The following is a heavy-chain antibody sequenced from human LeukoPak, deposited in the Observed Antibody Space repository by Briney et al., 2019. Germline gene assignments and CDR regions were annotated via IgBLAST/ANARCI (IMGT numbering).Heavy chain of an antibody. CDR2: IYYSGST. D-gene: IGHD3-3*01. V-gene: IGHV4-59*01. CDR3: ARGRFLDALDI. J-gene: IGHJ3*02. CDR1: GGSISSYY. Sequence: SETLSLTCTVSGGSISSYYWSWIRQPPGKGLEWIGYIYYSGSTKYKASLKSRVTISVDTSKNQFSLKLSSVTAADTAVYYCARGRFLDALDIWGQGTMVTVSS.